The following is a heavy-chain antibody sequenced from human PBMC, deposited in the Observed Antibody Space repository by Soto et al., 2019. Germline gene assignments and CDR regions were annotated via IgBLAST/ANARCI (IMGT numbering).Heavy chain of an antibody. CDR1: GGTFSSYA. J-gene: IGHJ6*02. V-gene: IGHV1-69*13. CDR2: IIPIFGTA. D-gene: IGHD3-10*01. CDR3: ARDLLPRGGPYYYGMDV. Sequence: SVKVSCKASGGTFSSYAISWVRQAPGQGLEWMGGIIPIFGTANYAQKFQGRVTITADESTSTAYMELSSLRSEDTAVYYCARDLLPRGGPYYYGMDVWGQGTTVTVSS.